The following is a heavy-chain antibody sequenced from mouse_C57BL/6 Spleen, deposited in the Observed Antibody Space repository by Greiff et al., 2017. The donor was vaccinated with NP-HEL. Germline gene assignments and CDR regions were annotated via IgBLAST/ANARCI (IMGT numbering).Heavy chain of an antibody. CDR2: ISDGGSYT. CDR1: GFTFSSYA. Sequence: EVQLVESGGGLVKPGGSLKLSCAASGFTFSSYAMSWVRQTPEKRLAWVATISDGGSYTYYPDNVKGRFTISRDNAKNNLYLQMSHLKSEDTAMYYCARGGDYWGQGTTLTVSS. CDR3: ARGGDY. J-gene: IGHJ2*01. V-gene: IGHV5-4*01.